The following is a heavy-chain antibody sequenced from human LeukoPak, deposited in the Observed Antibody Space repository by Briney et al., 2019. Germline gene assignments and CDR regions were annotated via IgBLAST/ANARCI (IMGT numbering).Heavy chain of an antibody. CDR3: ARNMMWNIVATPFDY. CDR1: GGSFSGYY. D-gene: IGHD5-12*01. J-gene: IGHJ4*02. Sequence: SETLSLTCAVYGGSFSGYYWSWIRQPPGKGLKWIGEINHSGSTNYNPSLKSRVTISVDTSKNQFSLKLSSVTAADTAVYYCARNMMWNIVATPFDYWGQGTLVTVSS. CDR2: INHSGST. V-gene: IGHV4-34*01.